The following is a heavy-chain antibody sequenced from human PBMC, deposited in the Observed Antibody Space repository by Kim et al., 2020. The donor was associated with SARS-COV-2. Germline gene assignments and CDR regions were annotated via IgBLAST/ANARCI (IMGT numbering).Heavy chain of an antibody. D-gene: IGHD2-15*01. CDR3: AKGYCSGGSCYSDY. Sequence: ADSVKGLFTISRDNSKNTLYLQMNSLRAEDTAEYYCAKGYCSGGSCYSDYWGQGTLVTVSS. J-gene: IGHJ4*02. V-gene: IGHV3-23*01.